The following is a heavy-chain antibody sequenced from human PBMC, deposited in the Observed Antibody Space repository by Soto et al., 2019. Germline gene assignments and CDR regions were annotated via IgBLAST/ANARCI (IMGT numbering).Heavy chain of an antibody. J-gene: IGHJ5*02. CDR3: ARRQLIQLWPQDNNWFDP. CDR1: GFSLSTSGVG. Sequence: SGPTLVNPTQTLTLTCTFSGFSLSTSGVGVGWIRQPPGKALEWLALIYWDDDKRYSPSLKSRLTITKDTSKNQVVLTMTNMDPVDTATYYCARRQLIQLWPQDNNWFDPWGQGTLVTVSS. CDR2: IYWDDDK. V-gene: IGHV2-5*02. D-gene: IGHD5-18*01.